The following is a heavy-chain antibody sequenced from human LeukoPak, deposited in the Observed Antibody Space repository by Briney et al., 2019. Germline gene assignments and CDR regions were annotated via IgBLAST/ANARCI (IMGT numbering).Heavy chain of an antibody. V-gene: IGHV1-69*04. Sequence: SVKVSCKASGGTFSSYAISWVRQAPGQGLEWMGRIIPILGIANYAQKFQGRVTMTEDTSTDTAYMELSSLRSEDTAVYYCATGPRADPSLWFDPWGQGTLVTVSS. J-gene: IGHJ5*02. CDR2: IIPILGIA. CDR1: GGTFSSYA. CDR3: ATGPRADPSLWFDP.